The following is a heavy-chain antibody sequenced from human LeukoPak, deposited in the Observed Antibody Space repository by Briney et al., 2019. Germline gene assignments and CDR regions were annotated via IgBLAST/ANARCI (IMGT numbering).Heavy chain of an antibody. J-gene: IGHJ6*02. D-gene: IGHD6-19*01. V-gene: IGHV3-33*01. CDR2: ILYDGSKT. Sequence: GGSLRLSCAASGFTFSTSGMHWVRQAPGKGMEWVAVILYDGSKTYYADSVKGRFTISRDNSKNTLYLQMNSLRDEDTAVYYCARDNGMTSGWYAGRIDYYYGMDVWGQGTTVTVSS. CDR3: ARDNGMTSGWYAGRIDYYYGMDV. CDR1: GFTFSTSG.